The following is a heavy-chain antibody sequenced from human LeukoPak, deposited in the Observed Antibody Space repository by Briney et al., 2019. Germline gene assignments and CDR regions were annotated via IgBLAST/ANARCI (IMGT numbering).Heavy chain of an antibody. D-gene: IGHD3-10*01. Sequence: GESLKISCKGSGYSFTSYWIGWVRQMPGKGLEWMGIIYPGDSDTRYSPSFQGQVTISADKSISTAYLQWSSLKASDTAMHYCASRSGRSGSYFDYWGQGTLVTVSS. V-gene: IGHV5-51*01. CDR2: IYPGDSDT. J-gene: IGHJ4*02. CDR1: GYSFTSYW. CDR3: ASRSGRSGSYFDY.